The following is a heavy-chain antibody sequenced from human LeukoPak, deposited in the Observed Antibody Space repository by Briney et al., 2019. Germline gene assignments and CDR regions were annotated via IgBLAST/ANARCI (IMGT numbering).Heavy chain of an antibody. J-gene: IGHJ5*02. Sequence: PSETLSLTCTVSGDSISGYYWSWIRRPPGEGLEYICYIYYSGSTNYNPSLKSRVTMSVDTSKNQFSLKLTSVTAADTAVYYCARLGGRRETYGWLGPWGQGTLVTVSS. D-gene: IGHD3-16*01. CDR2: IYYSGST. CDR1: GDSISGYY. V-gene: IGHV4-59*01. CDR3: ARLGGRRETYGWLGP.